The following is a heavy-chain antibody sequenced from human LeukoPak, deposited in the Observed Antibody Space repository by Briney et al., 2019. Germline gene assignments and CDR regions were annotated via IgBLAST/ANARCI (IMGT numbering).Heavy chain of an antibody. D-gene: IGHD2-2*01. V-gene: IGHV1-2*02. CDR2: INPNSGGT. CDR3: ARYFLGYCSSTSCFNWFDP. CDR1: GYTFTDYY. Sequence: ASVKVSCKASGYTFTDYYMHWVRQAPGQGLEWMGWINPNSGGTNYAQKFQGRVTMTRDTSISTAYMELSRLRSDDTAVYYCARYFLGYCSSTSCFNWFDPWGQGTLVTVSS. J-gene: IGHJ5*02.